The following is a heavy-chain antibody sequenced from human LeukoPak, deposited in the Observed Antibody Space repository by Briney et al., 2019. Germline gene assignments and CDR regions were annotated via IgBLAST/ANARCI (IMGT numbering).Heavy chain of an antibody. J-gene: IGHJ3*02. D-gene: IGHD1-14*01. CDR3: ARDPSGYRNDAFDI. CDR2: IYYSGST. V-gene: IGHV4-59*01. CDR1: GGSISSYY. Sequence: SETLSLTCTVSGGSISSYYWSWIRQPPGEGLEWIGYIYYSGSTNYNPSLKSRVTISVDTSKNQFSLKLSSVTAADTAVYYCARDPSGYRNDAFDIWGQGTMVTVSS.